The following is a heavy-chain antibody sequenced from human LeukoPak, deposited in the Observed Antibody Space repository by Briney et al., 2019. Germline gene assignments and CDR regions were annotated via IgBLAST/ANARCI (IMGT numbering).Heavy chain of an antibody. CDR1: GFTFSSYG. J-gene: IGHJ4*02. Sequence: PGGSLRLSCAASGFTFSSYGMHWVRQAPGKGLEWVAVISYDGSNKYYADSVKGRFTISRDNSKNTLCLQLNSLRAEDTAVYYCAKDGGDYGNYWGQGTLVTVSS. CDR3: AKDGGDYGNY. D-gene: IGHD4-17*01. CDR2: ISYDGSNK. V-gene: IGHV3-30*18.